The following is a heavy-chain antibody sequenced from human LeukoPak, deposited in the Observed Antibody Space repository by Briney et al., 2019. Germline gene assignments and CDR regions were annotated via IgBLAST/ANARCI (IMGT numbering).Heavy chain of an antibody. CDR3: ARLGYDFWSGYLYYYYMDV. V-gene: IGHV4-39*07. CDR2: IYYSGST. D-gene: IGHD3-3*01. J-gene: IGHJ6*03. CDR1: GGSISSSSYY. Sequence: PSETLSLTCTVSGGSISSSSYYWGWIRQPPGKGLEWIGSIYYSGSTYYNPSLKSRVTISVDTSKNQFSLKLSSVTAADTAVYYCARLGYDFWSGYLYYYYMDVWGKGTTVTVSS.